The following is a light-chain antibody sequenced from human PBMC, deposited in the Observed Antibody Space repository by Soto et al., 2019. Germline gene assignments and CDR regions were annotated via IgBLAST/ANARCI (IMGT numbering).Light chain of an antibody. CDR1: QSVSSN. Sequence: EIVMTQSPATLSVSPGDRATLSCRASQSVSSNLAWYQQKPGQAPGLLIYGASTRATGIPGRFSGSGSGTAFTITISSLQSEDSAVYYCQQYNDSPSFGQGTKVEIE. CDR2: GAS. V-gene: IGKV3-15*01. CDR3: QQYNDSPS. J-gene: IGKJ1*01.